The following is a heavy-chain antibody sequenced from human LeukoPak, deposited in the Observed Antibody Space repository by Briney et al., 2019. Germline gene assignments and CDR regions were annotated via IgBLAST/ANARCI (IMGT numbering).Heavy chain of an antibody. CDR2: IYYSGST. D-gene: IGHD6-13*01. J-gene: IGHJ4*02. CDR3: TGGIAAAGGDY. CDR1: GGSISSYY. Sequence: SETLSLTCTVSGGSISSYYWSWIRQPPGKGLEWIGYIYYSGSTNYNPSLKSRVTISVDTSKNQFSLRLSSVTAADTAVYYCTGGIAAAGGDYWGQGTLVTVSS. V-gene: IGHV4-59*01.